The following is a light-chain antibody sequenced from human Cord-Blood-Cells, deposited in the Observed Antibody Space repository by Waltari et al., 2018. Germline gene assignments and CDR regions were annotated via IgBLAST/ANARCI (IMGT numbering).Light chain of an antibody. V-gene: IGKV3-11*01. Sequence: EIVLTQSPATMSLPPGERATISCRASQSVSSYLDWYQQKPGQAPRLLIYDASNRATGSPARFSGSGSGTDFTLTISSLEPEDFAVYYCQQRSNWPLTFGGGTKVEIK. CDR2: DAS. J-gene: IGKJ4*01. CDR1: QSVSSY. CDR3: QQRSNWPLT.